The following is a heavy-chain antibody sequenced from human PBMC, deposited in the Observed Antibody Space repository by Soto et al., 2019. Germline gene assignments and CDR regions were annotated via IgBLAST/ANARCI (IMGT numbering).Heavy chain of an antibody. J-gene: IGHJ4*02. CDR3: PKDPRNSLVAGYFDY. V-gene: IGHV3-23*01. D-gene: IGHD6-19*01. Sequence: GGSLRLSCATSGFTFSSYAMSWVRQAPGKGLEWVSAISGSGGSTYYADSVKGRFTISRDNSKNTLYLQMNSLRAEDTAVYSCPKDPRNSLVAGYFDYWGQGTLVTVSS. CDR2: ISGSGGST. CDR1: GFTFSSYA.